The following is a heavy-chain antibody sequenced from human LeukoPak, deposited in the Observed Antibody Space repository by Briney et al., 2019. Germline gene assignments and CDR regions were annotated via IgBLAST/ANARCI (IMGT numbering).Heavy chain of an antibody. CDR2: INSDGSST. J-gene: IGHJ3*02. D-gene: IGHD1-26*01. CDR3: ARPPKSGSYSRAFDI. CDR1: GFTFSSYW. V-gene: IGHV3-74*01. Sequence: PGGSLRLSCAASGFTFSSYWMHWVRQAPGKGLVWVSRINSDGSSTSYADSVKGRFTISRDSAKNTLYLQMNSLRAEDTAVYYCARPPKSGSYSRAFDIWGQGTMVTVSS.